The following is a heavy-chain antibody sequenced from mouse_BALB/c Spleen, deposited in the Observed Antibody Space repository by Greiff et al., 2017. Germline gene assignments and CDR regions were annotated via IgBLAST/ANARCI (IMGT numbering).Heavy chain of an antibody. Sequence: EVQLVESGGGLVKPGGSLKLSCAASGFTFSSYAMSWVRQTPEKRLEWVATISSGGSYTYYPDSVKGRFTISRDNAKNTLYLQMSSLRSEDTAMYYCARDGNYGLYFDVWGAGTTVTVSS. D-gene: IGHD2-1*01. V-gene: IGHV5-9-3*01. CDR2: ISSGGSYT. CDR1: GFTFSSYA. CDR3: ARDGNYGLYFDV. J-gene: IGHJ1*01.